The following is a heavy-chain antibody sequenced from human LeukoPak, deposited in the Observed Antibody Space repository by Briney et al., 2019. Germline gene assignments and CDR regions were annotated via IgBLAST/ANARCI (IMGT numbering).Heavy chain of an antibody. D-gene: IGHD1-1*01. Sequence: PSQTPSLTCAISGDSVSRNSATWNWIRQSPSRGLEWLGRTYYRSKWYADYAESVKSRITINADTAKNQFSLQLNSVTPEDTAVYYCATYNMDVWGQGTTVTVSS. CDR3: ATYNMDV. CDR2: TYYRSKWYA. J-gene: IGHJ6*02. V-gene: IGHV6-1*01. CDR1: GDSVSRNSAT.